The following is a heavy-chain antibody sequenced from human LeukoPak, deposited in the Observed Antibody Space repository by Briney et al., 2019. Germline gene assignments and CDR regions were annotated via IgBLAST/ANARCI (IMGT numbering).Heavy chain of an antibody. CDR1: GGSLSGYY. CDR3: ARGNYDFWTYYFDY. V-gene: IGHV4-34*01. J-gene: IGHJ4*02. D-gene: IGHD3-3*01. CDR2: INHSGST. Sequence: PSETLSLTCAVYGGSLSGYYWSWIRQPPGKGLEWIGEINHSGSTNYNPSLKSRVTISVDTSKNQFSLKLSSVTAADTAVYYCARGNYDFWTYYFDYWGQGTLVTVSS.